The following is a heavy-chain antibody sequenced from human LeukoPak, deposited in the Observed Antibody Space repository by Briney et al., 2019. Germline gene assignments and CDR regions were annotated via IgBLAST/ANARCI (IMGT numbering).Heavy chain of an antibody. CDR3: ARGWVGLRYAFDI. J-gene: IGHJ3*02. Sequence: SETLSLTCAVYGGSFSGYYWSWIRQPPGKGLEWIGEINHSGSTNYNPSLKSRVTISVDTSKNQFSLKLSSVTAADTAVYYCARGWVGLRYAFDIWGQGTMVTVSS. D-gene: IGHD4-17*01. CDR2: INHSGST. V-gene: IGHV4-34*01. CDR1: GGSFSGYY.